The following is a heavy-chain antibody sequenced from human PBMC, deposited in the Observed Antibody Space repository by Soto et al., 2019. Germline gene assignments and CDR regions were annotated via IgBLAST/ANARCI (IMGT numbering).Heavy chain of an antibody. V-gene: IGHV4-4*02. CDR3: ARHIAVSGTRGFDH. CDR2: IFHTGSA. CDR1: VGSITSNW. J-gene: IGHJ4*02. D-gene: IGHD2-21*01. Sequence: QVQLQESGPGLIKPSGTLSLTCAVSVGSITSNWWSWVRQPPGKGLEWIAEIFHTGSANYNPSLMGRLTISMDKSRNHLYLNLNSVTAADTAVYYCARHIAVSGTRGFDHWGQGTRVTVTS.